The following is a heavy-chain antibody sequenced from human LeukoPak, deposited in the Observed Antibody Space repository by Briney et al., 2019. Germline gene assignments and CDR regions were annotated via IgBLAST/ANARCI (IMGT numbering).Heavy chain of an antibody. J-gene: IGHJ4*02. CDR2: INPNSGGT. D-gene: IGHD5-24*01. CDR1: GSTFTGYY. V-gene: IGHV1-2*02. Sequence: ASVKLSCKAAGSTFTGYYMHWLRQAPGQRGKGMGWINPNSGGTNYSQKFSRRVTVTRAADTSTAYMEMSRLRTDDTAVYYCARDNADGYNTDYWGQGTLVTVSS. CDR3: ARDNADGYNTDY.